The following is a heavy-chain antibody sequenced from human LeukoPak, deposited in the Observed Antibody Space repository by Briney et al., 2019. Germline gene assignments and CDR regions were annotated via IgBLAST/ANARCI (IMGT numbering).Heavy chain of an antibody. CDR2: VYPGDSHT. CDR3: ARQVAGNPPDAFDI. Sequence: GESLKISCKGSGYSFTSYWISWVRQMPGKGMEWMGIVYPGDSHTRYSPSFQGQVTISADNSISTAYLQWSSLKASDTAMYYCARQVAGNPPDAFDIWGQGTMVTVSS. CDR1: GYSFTSYW. D-gene: IGHD6-19*01. V-gene: IGHV5-51*01. J-gene: IGHJ3*02.